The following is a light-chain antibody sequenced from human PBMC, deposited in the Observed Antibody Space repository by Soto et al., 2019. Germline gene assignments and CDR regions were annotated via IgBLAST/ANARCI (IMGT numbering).Light chain of an antibody. V-gene: IGKV1-5*01. Sequence: DIQLTRSPSTLSAYVGDRVTITCRASQSISSWLAWYQQKPGKAPKLLIYAASSLQSGVPSRFSGSGSGTDFTLTISSLQPDDFATYYCQQYNTYSRTFGQGTKVDIK. CDR3: QQYNTYSRT. J-gene: IGKJ1*01. CDR1: QSISSW. CDR2: AAS.